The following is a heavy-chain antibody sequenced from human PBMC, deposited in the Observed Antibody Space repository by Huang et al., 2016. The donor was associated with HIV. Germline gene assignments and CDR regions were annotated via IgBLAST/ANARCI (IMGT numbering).Heavy chain of an antibody. V-gene: IGHV4-59*02. J-gene: IGHJ5*02. CDR2: VYDSGTT. Sequence: QVRLQESGPGLVKPSETLSLSCTVSGDSVSSHYWGWIRPPPGTGLEWIGTVYDSGTTKYNPRLKSRITISVDTSKNCFSLNITSVSAADTAMYFCVRDQGRLAVGGIDNWFDPWGQGALVTVSS. CDR1: GDSVSSHY. D-gene: IGHD6-19*01. CDR3: VRDQGRLAVGGIDNWFDP.